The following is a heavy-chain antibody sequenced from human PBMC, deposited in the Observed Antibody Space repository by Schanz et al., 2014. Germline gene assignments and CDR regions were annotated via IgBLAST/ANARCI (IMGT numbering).Heavy chain of an antibody. D-gene: IGHD6-13*01. CDR1: GFTFSTSA. J-gene: IGHJ4*02. CDR2: ILGLASTT. V-gene: IGHV3-23*01. Sequence: EVQLLESGGGLVQPGGSLRLSCAASGFTFSTSAMSWVRQVPGKGLEWVSAILGLASTTYYADSVKGRFTISRDNSKNTLYLQMNSLRAGDAAVYYCARGLIAAAGGAFDYWGQGTLVAVSA. CDR3: ARGLIAAAGGAFDY.